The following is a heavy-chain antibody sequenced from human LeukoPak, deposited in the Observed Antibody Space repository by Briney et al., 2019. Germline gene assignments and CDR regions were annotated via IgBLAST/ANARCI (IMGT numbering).Heavy chain of an antibody. J-gene: IGHJ3*02. V-gene: IGHV3-53*01. Sequence: GGSLRLSCAASGFTVSSNYMSWVRQAPGKGLEWVSVIYSGGSTYYADSVKGRFTISRDNSKNTLYLQMNSLRAEDTAVYYCARSGCGSCYSRGAFDIWGQGTMVTVSS. D-gene: IGHD2-15*01. CDR2: IYSGGST. CDR1: GFTVSSNY. CDR3: ARSGCGSCYSRGAFDI.